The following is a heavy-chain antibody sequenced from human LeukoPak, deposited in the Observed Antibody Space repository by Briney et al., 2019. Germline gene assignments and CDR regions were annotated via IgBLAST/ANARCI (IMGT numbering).Heavy chain of an antibody. D-gene: IGHD3-22*01. CDR1: GYTFTSYD. CDR3: AREEYYDSSGYYDY. J-gene: IGHJ4*02. V-gene: IGHV1-69*05. Sequence: ASVKVSCKASGYTFTSYDINWVRQATGQGLEWMGGIIPIFGTANYAQKFQGRVTMTRDTSTSTVYMELSSLRSEDTAVYYCAREEYYDSSGYYDYWGQGTLVTVS. CDR2: IIPIFGTA.